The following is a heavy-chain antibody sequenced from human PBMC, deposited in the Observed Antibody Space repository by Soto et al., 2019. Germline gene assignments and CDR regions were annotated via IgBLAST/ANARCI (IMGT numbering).Heavy chain of an antibody. CDR3: AKDLGGDFYYYDSSGYYFDY. D-gene: IGHD3-22*01. Sequence: ASVKVSCKASGYTFTSYGIHWVRQAPGQRLEWTGWINAGNGNTKYSEKFQGRVTITRDTSASTAYLELSSLRSEDTAVYYCAKDLGGDFYYYDSSGYYFDYWGQGTLVTVSS. J-gene: IGHJ4*02. V-gene: IGHV1-3*01. CDR1: GYTFTSYG. CDR2: INAGNGNT.